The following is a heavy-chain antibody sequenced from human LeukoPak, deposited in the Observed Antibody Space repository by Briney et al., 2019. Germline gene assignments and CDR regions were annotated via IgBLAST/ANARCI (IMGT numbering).Heavy chain of an antibody. CDR1: GYTFTSYA. CDR2: INAGNGNT. CDR3: ARLVGGPDSGWGYYFDY. V-gene: IGHV1-3*01. Sequence: ASVKVSCKASGYTFTSYAMHWVRQAPGQRLEWMGWINAGNGNTKYSQKFQGRVTITRDTSASTAYMELSSLRSEDTAVYYCARLVGGPDSGWGYYFDYWGQGTLVTVSS. D-gene: IGHD6-19*01. J-gene: IGHJ4*02.